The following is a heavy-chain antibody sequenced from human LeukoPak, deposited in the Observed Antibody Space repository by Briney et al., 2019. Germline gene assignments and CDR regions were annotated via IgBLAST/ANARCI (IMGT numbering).Heavy chain of an antibody. CDR3: ARAGGWAREDHKADAFDI. CDR1: GYTLTELS. V-gene: IGHV1-24*01. Sequence: ASVKVSCKVSGYTLTELSMHWVRQAPGKGLEWMGGIDPEDGETIYAQKFQGRVTMTADTSTSTAFMELRSLRSDDTAVYYCARAGGWAREDHKADAFDIWGQGTMVTVSS. D-gene: IGHD6-19*01. J-gene: IGHJ3*02. CDR2: IDPEDGET.